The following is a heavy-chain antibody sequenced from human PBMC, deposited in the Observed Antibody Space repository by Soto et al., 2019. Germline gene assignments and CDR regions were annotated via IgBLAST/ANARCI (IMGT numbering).Heavy chain of an antibody. D-gene: IGHD4-17*01. CDR1: GFTFGDRY. Sequence: QGQLVESGGDLVRPGGSLRLSCATSGFTFGDRYMSGIRQAPGKGREWVSYISSSGFTIYYADSVKGRFTISRDNANDSLYLQMNSLRAEDTAVYYCARNTKSAAGADYYGLDVWGHGTTVIVSS. V-gene: IGHV3-11*01. CDR3: ARNTKSAAGADYYGLDV. J-gene: IGHJ6*02. CDR2: ISSSGFTI.